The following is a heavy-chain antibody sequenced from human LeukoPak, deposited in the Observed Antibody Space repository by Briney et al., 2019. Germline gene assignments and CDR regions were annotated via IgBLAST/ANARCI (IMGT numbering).Heavy chain of an antibody. Sequence: SETLSLTCTVSGGSISGSTYYWGWIRQPPGKGLEWIGFIYYTGSTYYNPSLKSRLTISVDTSKNQFSLKLSSVTAADTAVYYCARGNYYSDSGSYYSGSYWFDPWGQGTLVTVSS. J-gene: IGHJ5*02. V-gene: IGHV4-39*07. CDR3: ARGNYYSDSGSYYSGSYWFDP. CDR2: IYYTGST. CDR1: GGSISGSTYY. D-gene: IGHD3-10*01.